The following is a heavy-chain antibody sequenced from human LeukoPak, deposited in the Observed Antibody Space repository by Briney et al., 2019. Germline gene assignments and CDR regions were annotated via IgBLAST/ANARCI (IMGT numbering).Heavy chain of an antibody. CDR3: ARSMVRAFDY. CDR1: GYTFTSYS. CDR2: ISGYNGNT. V-gene: IGHV1-18*01. D-gene: IGHD3-10*01. Sequence: ASVKVSCKTSGYTFTSYSINWVRQAPGQGLEWMGWISGYNGNTNYAQKLQGRVTMTTDTSTSTAYMELRSLRSDDTAVYYCARSMVRAFDYWGQGTLVTVSS. J-gene: IGHJ4*02.